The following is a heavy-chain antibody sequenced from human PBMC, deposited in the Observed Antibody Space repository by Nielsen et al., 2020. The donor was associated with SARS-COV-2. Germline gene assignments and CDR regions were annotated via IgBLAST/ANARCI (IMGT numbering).Heavy chain of an antibody. D-gene: IGHD3-3*01. CDR3: ARDGGRRTMFGVNHRVRKDAFDI. CDR1: GFTFDDYA. J-gene: IGHJ3*02. CDR2: ISWNSGSI. V-gene: IGHV3-9*01. Sequence: SLKISCAASGFTFDDYAMHWVRQAPGKGLEWVSGISWNSGSIGYADSMKGRFTISRDNAKNSLFLQMNRLRVEDTAVYYCARDGGRRTMFGVNHRVRKDAFDIWGQGTMVTVSS.